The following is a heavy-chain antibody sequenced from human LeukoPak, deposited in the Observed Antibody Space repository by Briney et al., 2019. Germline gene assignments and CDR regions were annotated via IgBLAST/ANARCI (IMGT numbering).Heavy chain of an antibody. CDR1: GGSMSSYC. D-gene: IGHD3-3*01. CDR2: IFNSGST. Sequence: PSETLSLTCAVSGGSMSSYCWSWIRQTPEKGLEWIGYIFNSGSTKYNPSLKSRATISVDTSKNQFSLNLTSVTAADTAVYYCARDVLSGYDWLDPWGPGTRVTVSS. CDR3: ARDVLSGYDWLDP. J-gene: IGHJ5*02. V-gene: IGHV4-4*08.